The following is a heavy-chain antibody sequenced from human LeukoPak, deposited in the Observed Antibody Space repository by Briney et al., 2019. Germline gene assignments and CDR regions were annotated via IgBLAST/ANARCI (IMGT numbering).Heavy chain of an antibody. V-gene: IGHV4-59*01. CDR1: GGSISSYY. Sequence: PSETLSLTCTVSGGSISSYYWSWIRQPPGKGLEWIGYFYYSGSTNYNPSLKSRVTISVDTSKNQFSLKLGSVTAADTAVYYCARGGYSYGSSWFDPWGQGTLVTVSS. CDR3: ARGGYSYGSSWFDP. D-gene: IGHD5-18*01. CDR2: FYYSGST. J-gene: IGHJ5*02.